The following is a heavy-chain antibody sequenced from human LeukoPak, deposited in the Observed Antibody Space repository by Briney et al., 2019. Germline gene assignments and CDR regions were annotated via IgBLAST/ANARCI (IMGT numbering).Heavy chain of an antibody. CDR3: ARGGGDYYDSSGYPRGFDY. Sequence: NTSETLSLTCTVSGGSVSSYYWSWIRQPPGKGLEWIGYIYYSGSTNYNPSLKSRVTISVDTSKNQFSLKLSSVTAADTAVYYCARGGGDYYDSSGYPRGFDYWGQGTLVTVSS. CDR1: GGSVSSYY. J-gene: IGHJ4*02. D-gene: IGHD3-22*01. CDR2: IYYSGST. V-gene: IGHV4-59*02.